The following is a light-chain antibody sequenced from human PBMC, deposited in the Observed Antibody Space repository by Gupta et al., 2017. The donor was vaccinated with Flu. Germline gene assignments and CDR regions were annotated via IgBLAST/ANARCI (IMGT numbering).Light chain of an antibody. CDR1: QSVLYSSNNKNY. J-gene: IGKJ3*01. CDR3: QQYYSLPFT. CDR2: WAS. V-gene: IGKV4-1*01. Sequence: SRGERATINCKSSQSVLYSSNNKNYLAWYQQKPGQPPKLLIYWASTRESGVPDRFSGSGSGTDFTLTISSMQAEDVAVYYCQQYYSLPFTFGPGTKVDIK.